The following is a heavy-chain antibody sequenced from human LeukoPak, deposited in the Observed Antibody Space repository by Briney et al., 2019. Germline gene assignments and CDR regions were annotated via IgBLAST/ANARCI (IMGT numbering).Heavy chain of an antibody. CDR3: AKSGNIVVVVAATGGWFDP. CDR2: ISYDGSNK. D-gene: IGHD2-15*01. J-gene: IGHJ5*02. Sequence: GGSLRLSCAASGFTFSSYGMHWVRQAPGKGLEWVAVISYDGSNKYHADSVKGRYTISRDNSKNTLYLQMNSLRAEDTAVYYCAKSGNIVVVVAATGGWFDPWGQGTLVTVSS. V-gene: IGHV3-30*18. CDR1: GFTFSSYG.